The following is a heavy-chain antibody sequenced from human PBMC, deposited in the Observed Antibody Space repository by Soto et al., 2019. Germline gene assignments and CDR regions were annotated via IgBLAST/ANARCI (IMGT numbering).Heavy chain of an antibody. CDR3: ARDVEAGSGNYFDY. CDR2: IYHSGST. J-gene: IGHJ4*02. D-gene: IGHD2-15*01. V-gene: IGHV4-4*02. Sequence: QVQLQESGPGLVKPSGTLSLTCAVSSGSISSSNWWSWVRQPPGKGLEWIGEIYHSGSTNYNPSLMSRVTISVDKSKNQFSLKLSSVTAADTAVYYCARDVEAGSGNYFDYWGQGTLVTVSS. CDR1: SGSISSSNW.